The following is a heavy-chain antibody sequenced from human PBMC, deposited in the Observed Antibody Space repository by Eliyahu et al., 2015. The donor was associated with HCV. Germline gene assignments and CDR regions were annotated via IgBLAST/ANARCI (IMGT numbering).Heavy chain of an antibody. V-gene: IGHV3-21*01. CDR3: ARDRGGMVRGADAFDI. CDR1: GFPFSXYS. J-gene: IGHJ3*02. D-gene: IGHD3-10*01. Sequence: EVQLVESGGGLVKPGGSLRLSCAAXGFPFSXYSMNXXRQAPGKGLEWVSSISSSSSYIYYADSVKGRFTISRDNXKNSLYLQMNSLRAEDTAVYYCARDRGGMVRGADAFDIWGQGTMVTVSS. CDR2: ISSSSSYI.